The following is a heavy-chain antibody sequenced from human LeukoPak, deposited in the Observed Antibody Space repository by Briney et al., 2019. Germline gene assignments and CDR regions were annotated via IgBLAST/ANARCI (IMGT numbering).Heavy chain of an antibody. J-gene: IGHJ4*02. D-gene: IGHD1-26*01. CDR1: GFIFSHYW. CDR2: IKQDGSDK. Sequence: GGSLRLSCAASGFIFSHYWMSWVRQAPGKGLEGVANIKQDGSDKYYVDSVKGRFTISRDNAENSLYLQMNSLSDEDTAVYYCARDQVGPEDWGQGTLVTVSS. CDR3: ARDQVGPED. V-gene: IGHV3-7*01.